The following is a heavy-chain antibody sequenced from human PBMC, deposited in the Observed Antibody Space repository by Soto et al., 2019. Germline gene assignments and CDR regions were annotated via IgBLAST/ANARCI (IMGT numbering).Heavy chain of an antibody. V-gene: IGHV1-46*01. Sequence: ASVKGSCKTSGYTFTNYFIDWVRRAPGQGLEWMGIINPSADSTNYAQKFQGRVTVTRDTSTSTVYMELRRLRSEDTAVYYCVREYGGSRVFDYWGQGTLVTVSS. CDR2: INPSADST. CDR3: VREYGGSRVFDY. CDR1: GYTFTNYF. J-gene: IGHJ4*02. D-gene: IGHD1-26*01.